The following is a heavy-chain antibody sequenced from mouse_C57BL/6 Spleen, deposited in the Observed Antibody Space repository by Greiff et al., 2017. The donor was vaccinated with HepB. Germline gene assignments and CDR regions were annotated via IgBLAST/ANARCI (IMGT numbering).Heavy chain of an antibody. CDR1: GYSITSDY. V-gene: IGHV3-8*01. CDR3: ASGAWFAF. Sequence: VQLKESGPGLAKPSQTLSITCSVTGYSITSDYWNWIRKFPGNKLEYMGYISYSGSTYYNQSLKSQTSITRDTSKNKYYLQLNSVTTEDTATYYCASGAWFAFWGQGTLVTVSA. J-gene: IGHJ3*01. CDR2: ISYSGST.